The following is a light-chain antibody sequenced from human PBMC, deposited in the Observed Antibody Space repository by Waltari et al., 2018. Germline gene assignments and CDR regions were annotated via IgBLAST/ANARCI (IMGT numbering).Light chain of an antibody. CDR3: NSRDSSGNHLGVV. CDR1: SLRSYY. V-gene: IGLV3-19*01. CDR2: GKN. J-gene: IGLJ2*01. Sequence: SSELTQDPAVSVALGQTVRITCQGDSLRSYYASWYQQKPGQAPVLVIYGKNNRPSGIPDRFSGSSSGNTAYLTITGAQAEDGADYYCNSRDSSGNHLGVVFGGGTKLTVL.